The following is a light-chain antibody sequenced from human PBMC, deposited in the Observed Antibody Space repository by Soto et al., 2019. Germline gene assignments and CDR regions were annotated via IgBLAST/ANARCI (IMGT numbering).Light chain of an antibody. J-gene: IGKJ5*01. CDR2: AAS. Sequence: DIQLTQSPSFLSASVGDRVTITCRASQDINTYLAWYQQKPGKAPKLLIFAASTLQNGVPSRFSGSGSGTEFTVTITSLPPEDFATYYCQTRKSYPIPFGQGTRLEIK. V-gene: IGKV1-9*01. CDR1: QDINTY. CDR3: QTRKSYPIP.